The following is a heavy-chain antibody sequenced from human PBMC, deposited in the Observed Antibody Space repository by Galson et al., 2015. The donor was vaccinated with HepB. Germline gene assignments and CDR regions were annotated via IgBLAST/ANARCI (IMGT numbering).Heavy chain of an antibody. V-gene: IGHV3-7*01. CDR3: VRDDGMRSVDF. CDR2: IKEDGSET. D-gene: IGHD5/OR15-5a*01. J-gene: IGHJ4*02. Sequence: SLRLSCAASGFSFSSYWMTWCRQVAGKGLEGLAQIKEDGSETYYVDSVMGRFTISRDNAKKSLYLQMSSLRVDDTAVYYCVRDDGMRSVDFWGQGTVVAVSS. CDR1: GFSFSSYW.